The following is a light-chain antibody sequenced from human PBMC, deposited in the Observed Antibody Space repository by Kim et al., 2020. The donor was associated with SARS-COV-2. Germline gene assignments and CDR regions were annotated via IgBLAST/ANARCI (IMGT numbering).Light chain of an antibody. J-gene: IGLJ3*02. CDR3: TSYTSSITWV. V-gene: IGLV2-14*04. CDR2: AVS. CDR1: SNDGGGYNF. Sequence: GQSITISCTGTSNDGGGYNFVSWYQQHPGKAPKLMIYAVSKRPSGVSNRFSGSKSGNTASLTISGLQAEDEADYYCTSYTSSITWVFGGGTQLTVL.